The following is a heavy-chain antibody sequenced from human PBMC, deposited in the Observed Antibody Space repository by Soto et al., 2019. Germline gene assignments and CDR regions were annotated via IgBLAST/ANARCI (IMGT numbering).Heavy chain of an antibody. CDR1: GFTFSDYA. CDR2: VSHDGRNT. CDR3: AKGGRQWLFTSDFNY. D-gene: IGHD6-19*01. V-gene: IGHV3-30*18. Sequence: VQLVESGGGVVQPGRSLRLSCAASGFTFSDYAMHWVRQAPGKGLVWVAVVSHDGRNTHYADSVKGRFTIARDSTKNMVYLEMTSRRAEDTAVYYCAKGGRQWLFTSDFNYWGQGALVIVSS. J-gene: IGHJ4*02.